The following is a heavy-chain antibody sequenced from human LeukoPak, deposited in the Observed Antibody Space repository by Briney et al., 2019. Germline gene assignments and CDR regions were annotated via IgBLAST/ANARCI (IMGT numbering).Heavy chain of an antibody. CDR2: IHPDGSST. V-gene: IGHV3-74*01. Sequence: PGGSLRLSCTASGFTFSSYWMHWVRQAPGKGLVWVSRIHPDGSSTNYADSVKGRFTISRDNSNNTLYLQMNSLRAEDTAVYYCARHSRGRWYVFDYWGQGTLVTVFS. D-gene: IGHD6-13*01. J-gene: IGHJ4*02. CDR1: GFTFSSYW. CDR3: ARHSRGRWYVFDY.